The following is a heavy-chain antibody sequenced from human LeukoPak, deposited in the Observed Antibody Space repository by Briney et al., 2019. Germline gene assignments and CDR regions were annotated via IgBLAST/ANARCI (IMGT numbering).Heavy chain of an antibody. Sequence: GGTLRLSCAASGFTFDSYGMNWVRQAPGKGLEWVSCISGSGVYTYYADSVRGRFTISRDNSRNTLYLVMNSLRVDDTAVYYCAKAVDLATISVDIWGQGTMVTVSS. D-gene: IGHD5-24*01. CDR3: AKAVDLATISVDI. CDR2: ISGSGVYT. CDR1: GFTFDSYG. V-gene: IGHV3-23*01. J-gene: IGHJ3*02.